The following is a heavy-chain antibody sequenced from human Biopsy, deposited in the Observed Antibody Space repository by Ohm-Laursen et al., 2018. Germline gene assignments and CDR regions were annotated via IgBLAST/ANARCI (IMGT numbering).Heavy chain of an antibody. V-gene: IGHV3-23*01. Sequence: SLRLSCAASGFSFDNYAMNWVRQAPGKGLGWVAHIDVSDYNTYYADSVRGRFTISRDNSKQMVHLEINSLTADDTAVYYCVKQWGGYNFDSWGQGTLVTVSS. CDR2: IDVSDYNT. D-gene: IGHD1-14*01. CDR1: GFSFDNYA. CDR3: VKQWGGYNFDS. J-gene: IGHJ5*01.